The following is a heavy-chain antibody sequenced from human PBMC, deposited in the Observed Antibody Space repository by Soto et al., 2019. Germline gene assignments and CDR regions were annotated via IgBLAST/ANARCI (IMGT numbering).Heavy chain of an antibody. V-gene: IGHV1-69*13. Sequence: GASVKVSCKASGGTFSSYAISWVRQAPGQGLEWMGGIIPIFGTANYAQKFQGRVTITADESTSTAYMELSSLRSEDTAVYYCARDKVDTAMKDYYYHYGMAVWGQGTTVTVSS. CDR1: GGTFSSYA. CDR3: ARDKVDTAMKDYYYHYGMAV. D-gene: IGHD5-18*01. J-gene: IGHJ6*02. CDR2: IIPIFGTA.